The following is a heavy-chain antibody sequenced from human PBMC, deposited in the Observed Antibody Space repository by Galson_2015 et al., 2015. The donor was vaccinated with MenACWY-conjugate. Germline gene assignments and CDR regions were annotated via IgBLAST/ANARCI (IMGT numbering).Heavy chain of an antibody. CDR2: IDHNSGAT. D-gene: IGHD5-18*01. CDR1: GSTFTDYY. J-gene: IGHJ4*02. V-gene: IGHV1-2*04. CDR3: AREERCTAMLILDY. Sequence: SVKVSCKASGSTFTDYYIHWVRQAPGQGLQWMGWIDHNSGATNYAQNFQGWVTMTRDTSITTAYMDLSRLTSDDTAVYYCAREERCTAMLILDYWGQGTLVTVSS.